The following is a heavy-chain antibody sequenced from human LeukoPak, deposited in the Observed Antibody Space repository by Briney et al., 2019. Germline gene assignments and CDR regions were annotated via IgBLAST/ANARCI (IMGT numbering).Heavy chain of an antibody. D-gene: IGHD3-10*01. V-gene: IGHV4-4*07. Sequence: SETLFLTCTVSGASVTDYYWSWIRQPAGKGLEWIGRMSITESTNYSTSLESRVTISVDRSKNQFSLNLTSVTAADTAVYYCAKLEGSGVSVYWGQGTLVTVSS. CDR1: GASVTDYY. CDR3: AKLEGSGVSVY. J-gene: IGHJ4*02. CDR2: MSITEST.